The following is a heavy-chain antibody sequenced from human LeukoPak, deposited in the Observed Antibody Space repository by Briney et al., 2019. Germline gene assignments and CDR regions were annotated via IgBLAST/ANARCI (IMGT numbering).Heavy chain of an antibody. CDR3: ARLGFYYYYYMDV. J-gene: IGHJ6*03. V-gene: IGHV5-51*01. CDR1: GGSISSYY. Sequence: ETLSLTCTVSGGSISSYYWSWIRQPAGKGLEWMGIIYPGDSDTRYSPSFQGQVTISADKSISTAYLQWSSLKASDTAMYYCARLGFYYYYYMDVWGKGTTVTVSS. D-gene: IGHD3-3*01. CDR2: IYPGDSDT.